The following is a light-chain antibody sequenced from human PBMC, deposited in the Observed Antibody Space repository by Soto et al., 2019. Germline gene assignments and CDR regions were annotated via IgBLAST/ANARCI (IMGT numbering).Light chain of an antibody. CDR3: QQYSSSSGYT. J-gene: IGKJ2*01. CDR1: QNIATQF. Sequence: VLTQSPGTLSLSPGERATLSCRDRQNIATQFFTWYQQRPGQAPRVLIYGTSTRATGIPDRFSGSGPGTDFTLTISRLEPEDFAVYYCQQYSSSSGYTFGQGTKLVIK. V-gene: IGKV3-20*01. CDR2: GTS.